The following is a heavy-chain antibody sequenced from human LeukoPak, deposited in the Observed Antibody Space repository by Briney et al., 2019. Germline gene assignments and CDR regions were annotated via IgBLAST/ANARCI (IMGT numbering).Heavy chain of an antibody. CDR3: AKENIVVVTAAHNWFDP. V-gene: IGHV3-23*01. CDR1: GFTFSSHA. D-gene: IGHD2-2*01. J-gene: IGHJ5*02. Sequence: GGSLRLSCAASGFTFSSHAMSWVRQAPGKGLEWVSAISGSGGSTYYADSVKGRFTISRDNSKNTLYLQMNSLRAEDTAVYYCAKENIVVVTAAHNWFDPWGQGTLVPVSS. CDR2: ISGSGGST.